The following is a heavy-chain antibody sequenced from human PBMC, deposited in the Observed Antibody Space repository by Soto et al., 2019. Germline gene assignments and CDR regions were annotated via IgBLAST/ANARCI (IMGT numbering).Heavy chain of an antibody. CDR3: ARDSLENYYDSSGYYNGGFDY. Sequence: ASVKVSCKASGYTFTSYYMHWVRQAPGQGLEWMGIINPSGGSTSYAQKSQGRVTMTRDTSTSTVYMELSSLRSEDTAVYYCARDSLENYYDSSGYYNGGFDYWGQGTLVTVSS. CDR2: INPSGGST. CDR1: GYTFTSYY. J-gene: IGHJ4*02. D-gene: IGHD3-22*01. V-gene: IGHV1-46*01.